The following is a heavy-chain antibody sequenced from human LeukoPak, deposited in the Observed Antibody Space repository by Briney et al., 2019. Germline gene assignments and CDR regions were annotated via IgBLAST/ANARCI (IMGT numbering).Heavy chain of an antibody. V-gene: IGHV3-74*01. CDR1: GFTFRSYW. CDR3: ARVSSSSWWALDY. J-gene: IGHJ4*02. CDR2: INTDGSST. Sequence: GGSLRLSCAASGFTFRSYWMHWVRQAPGKGLVWVSRINTDGSSTSYADSVKGRFTISRDNAKNTLYLQMNSLRAEDTAVYYCARVSSSSWWALDYWGQRTLVTVSS. D-gene: IGHD6-13*01.